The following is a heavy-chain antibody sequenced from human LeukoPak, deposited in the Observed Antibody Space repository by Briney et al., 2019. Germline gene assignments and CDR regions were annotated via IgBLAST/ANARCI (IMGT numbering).Heavy chain of an antibody. CDR2: INHSGST. V-gene: IGHV4-34*01. J-gene: IGHJ3*02. D-gene: IGHD1-1*01. CDR3: ARRESNDGNAFDI. Sequence: SETLSLTCAVYGGSFSGYYWSWIRQPPGKGLEWIGEINHSGSTNYNPSLKSRVTISVDTSKNQFSLKLSSVTAADTAVYYCARRESNDGNAFDIWGQGTMVTVSS. CDR1: GGSFSGYY.